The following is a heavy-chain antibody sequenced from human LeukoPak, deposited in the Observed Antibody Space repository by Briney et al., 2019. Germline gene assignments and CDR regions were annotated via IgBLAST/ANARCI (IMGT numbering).Heavy chain of an antibody. Sequence: ASVKVSCKASGYTFTGYYMHWVRQAPGKGLEWMGGFDPEDGETIYAQKFQGRVTMTEDTSTDTAYMELSSLRSEDTAVYYCATRRTVTTLEGAFDIWGQGTMVTVSS. J-gene: IGHJ3*02. CDR3: ATRRTVTTLEGAFDI. CDR2: FDPEDGET. D-gene: IGHD4-17*01. CDR1: GYTFTGYY. V-gene: IGHV1-24*01.